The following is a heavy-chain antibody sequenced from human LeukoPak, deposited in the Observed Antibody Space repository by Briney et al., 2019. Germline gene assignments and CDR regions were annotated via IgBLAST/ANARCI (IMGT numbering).Heavy chain of an antibody. CDR1: GGSISSGGYY. J-gene: IGHJ3*02. CDR2: IYHSGST. D-gene: IGHD3-3*01. V-gene: IGHV4-30-2*01. CDR3: ARDYDFWSGYRGIDI. Sequence: PSQTLSLTCTVSGGSISSGGYYWSWIRQPPGKGLEWIGYIYHSGSTYYNPSLKSRVTISVDRSKNQFSLKLSSVTAADTAVYYCARDYDFWSGYRGIDIWGQGTMVTVSS.